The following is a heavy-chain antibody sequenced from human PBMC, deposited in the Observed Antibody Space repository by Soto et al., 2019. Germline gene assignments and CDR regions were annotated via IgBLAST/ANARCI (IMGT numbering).Heavy chain of an antibody. CDR3: ASHFNCYCDYMNV. Sequence: EVQLVESGGGLVQPGGSLRLSCAASGFTFSSYWMSWVRQAPGKGLEWVANIKQDGSEKYYVDSVKGRFTISRDNAKNSLFLQMNSLRAEDTAVYYCASHFNCYCDYMNVWGKGTTVTVSS. CDR1: GFTFSSYW. V-gene: IGHV3-7*01. D-gene: IGHD3-3*02. J-gene: IGHJ6*03. CDR2: IKQDGSEK.